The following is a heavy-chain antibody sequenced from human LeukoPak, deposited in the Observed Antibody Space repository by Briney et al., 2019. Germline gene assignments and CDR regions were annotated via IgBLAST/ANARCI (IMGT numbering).Heavy chain of an antibody. CDR2: IYYSGST. J-gene: IGHJ5*02. CDR3: ARRRTGLNWFDP. Sequence: PSETLSLTCTVSGGSISSSSYYWGWIRQPPGKGLEWIGSIYYSGSTYYNPSLKSRVTISVDTSKNQFSLKLSSVTAADTAVYYCARRRTGLNWFDPWGQGTLVTVSS. V-gene: IGHV4-39*07. D-gene: IGHD1/OR15-1a*01. CDR1: GGSISSSSYY.